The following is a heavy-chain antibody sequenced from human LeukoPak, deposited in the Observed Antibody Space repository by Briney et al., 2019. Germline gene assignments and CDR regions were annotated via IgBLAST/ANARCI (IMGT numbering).Heavy chain of an antibody. CDR3: ARGTMVRGVVV. Sequence: GTPLRLSCAASGFTFSDYGIHWVRQAPGKGLEWTASIWNDGSHPYYADSVTGRITTSRDNSKNTVYLLMNILRDEDTAVYYCARGTMVRGVVVWGQGTTVTVSS. CDR1: GFTFSDYG. D-gene: IGHD3-10*01. CDR2: IWNDGSHP. J-gene: IGHJ6*02. V-gene: IGHV3-33*01.